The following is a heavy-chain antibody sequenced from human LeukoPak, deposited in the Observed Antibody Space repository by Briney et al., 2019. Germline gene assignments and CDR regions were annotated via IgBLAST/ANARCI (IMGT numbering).Heavy chain of an antibody. D-gene: IGHD3-3*01. V-gene: IGHV3-21*06. CDR1: GFTFSTST. J-gene: IGHJ3*02. CDR3: ASTIFGVVMAFDI. CDR2: ISSGSSYI. Sequence: GGSLRLSCAASGFTFSTSTMNWVRQAPGKGLEWVASISSGSSYIYYADSVKGRFTISRDNAKNSLYLQMNSLRAEDTAVYYCASTIFGVVMAFDIWAKGQWSPSLQ.